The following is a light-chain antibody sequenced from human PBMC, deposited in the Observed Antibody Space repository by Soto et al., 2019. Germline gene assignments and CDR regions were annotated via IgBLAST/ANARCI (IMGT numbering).Light chain of an antibody. CDR1: NIGSKS. V-gene: IGLV3-21*04. J-gene: IGLJ2*01. Sequence: SYELTQPPSVSVAPGKTASITWGGNNIGSKSVHWYQQKPGQAPVLVIYYDSDRPSGIPERFSGSNSGNTATLTISRVEAGDEADYYCQVWDSSSDHLVFGGGTKLTVL. CDR2: YDS. CDR3: QVWDSSSDHLV.